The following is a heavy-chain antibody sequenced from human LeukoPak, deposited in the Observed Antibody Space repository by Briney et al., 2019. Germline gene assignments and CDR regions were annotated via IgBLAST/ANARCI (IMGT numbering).Heavy chain of an antibody. J-gene: IGHJ4*02. CDR3: AKQGGYFGSGREYYFDY. Sequence: GGSLRLSCAASGFTFSNYAMTWVRQAPGKGLEWVSTISASGGSTYYADSVKGRFTISRDNSKNTLYLQMNSLRAEDTAVYYCAKQGGYFGSGREYYFDYWGQGTLVTVSS. CDR1: GFTFSNYA. V-gene: IGHV3-23*01. D-gene: IGHD3-10*01. CDR2: ISASGGST.